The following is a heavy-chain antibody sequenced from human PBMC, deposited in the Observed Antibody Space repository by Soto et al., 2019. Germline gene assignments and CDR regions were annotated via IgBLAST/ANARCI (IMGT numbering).Heavy chain of an antibody. V-gene: IGHV1-8*01. Sequence: QVQLVQSGAEVKKPGASVKVSCKASGNTFTSNDINWVRQATGQGLEWMGWMNPNSGNTGYAQKFHSRVTVTRNTSISTAYMELSSLRSEDPAVYYGAGGLVNWYFDLWGRGTLVTVSS. CDR3: AGGLVNWYFDL. CDR2: MNPNSGNT. CDR1: GNTFTSND. J-gene: IGHJ2*01.